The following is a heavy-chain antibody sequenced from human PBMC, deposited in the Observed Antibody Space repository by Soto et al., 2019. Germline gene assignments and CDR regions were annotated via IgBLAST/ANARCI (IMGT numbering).Heavy chain of an antibody. V-gene: IGHV5-51*01. J-gene: IGHJ6*02. CDR1: GYSFTTYW. CDR3: ARLSTVTTYYYRMDV. Sequence: LKISCKGSGYSFTTYWIGWVRRMPGNGLEWMGIIYPCDSDNRYSPSFQGQVTISADKSISTAYLQWSRLKGSDTAMYYCARLSTVTTYYYRMDVGGQGTAVTVSS. CDR2: IYPCDSDN. D-gene: IGHD4-17*01.